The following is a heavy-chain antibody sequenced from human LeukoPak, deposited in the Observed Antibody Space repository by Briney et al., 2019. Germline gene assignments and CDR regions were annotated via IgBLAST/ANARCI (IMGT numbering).Heavy chain of an antibody. Sequence: GGSLRFSFTASGLIFRNFAMTWSGQAQRKGLDWAPTISGDGPETFYANSVKGRFPISRDNSKNTHYLQMSSLRAEDTGIYYCAKGGHYSFFDYWGQGTLVTVSS. D-gene: IGHD4-11*01. J-gene: IGHJ4*02. CDR2: ISGDGPET. V-gene: IGHV3-23*01. CDR1: GLIFRNFA. CDR3: AKGGHYSFFDY.